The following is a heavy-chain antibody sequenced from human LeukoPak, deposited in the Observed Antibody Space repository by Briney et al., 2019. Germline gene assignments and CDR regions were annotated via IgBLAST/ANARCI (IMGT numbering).Heavy chain of an antibody. Sequence: ASVKVSCKASGYTFTGYYMHWVRQAPGQGLEWMGWINPNSGGTNYAQKFQGRVTMTRDTSISTAYMELSRLRSDDTAVYYCARDPAPITMIVVVNSEGSDYWGQGTLVTVSS. V-gene: IGHV1-2*02. D-gene: IGHD3-22*01. CDR2: INPNSGGT. CDR1: GYTFTGYY. CDR3: ARDPAPITMIVVVNSEGSDY. J-gene: IGHJ4*02.